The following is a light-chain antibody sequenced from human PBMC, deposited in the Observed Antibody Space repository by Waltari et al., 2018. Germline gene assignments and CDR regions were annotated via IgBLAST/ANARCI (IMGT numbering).Light chain of an antibody. CDR2: STN. CDR1: SSNIGSKS. V-gene: IGLV1-44*01. J-gene: IGLJ2*01. CDR3: ATWDDSLNGL. Sequence: QSVLTQPPSASGTPGQRVSISCSGSSSNIGSKSVNWYQQVPGTAPKLLIYSTNRRPSGVPGRFSGSKSGTSASLAISGLQSEDEADYYCATWDDSLNGLFGGGTKLTVL.